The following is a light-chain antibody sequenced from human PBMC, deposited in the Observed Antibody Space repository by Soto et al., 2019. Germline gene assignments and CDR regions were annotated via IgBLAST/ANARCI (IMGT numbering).Light chain of an antibody. Sequence: DIQMTQSPSILSASPGDRVTITCRASQSIGTWVAWYQQKPGKAPKVLIYKASSLESGVPSRFSGSGSGTEFTLTISSLQPDDFATYYCQQYDSYWTFGQGTKVDIK. V-gene: IGKV1-5*03. CDR3: QQYDSYWT. J-gene: IGKJ1*01. CDR1: QSIGTW. CDR2: KAS.